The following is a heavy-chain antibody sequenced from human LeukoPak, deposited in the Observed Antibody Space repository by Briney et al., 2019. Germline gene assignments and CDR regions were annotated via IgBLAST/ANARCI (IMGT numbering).Heavy chain of an antibody. CDR2: IWYDGSNK. D-gene: IGHD6-19*01. V-gene: IGHV3-33*08. J-gene: IGHJ4*02. Sequence: GGSLRLSCAASGFTFSSYSMHWVRQAPGKGLEWVAVIWYDGSNKYYADSVKGRFTISGDNSKNTLYLQMNSLRAEDTAVYYCARDGSSGWYWVDYWGQGHLVTVSS. CDR1: GFTFSSYS. CDR3: ARDGSSGWYWVDY.